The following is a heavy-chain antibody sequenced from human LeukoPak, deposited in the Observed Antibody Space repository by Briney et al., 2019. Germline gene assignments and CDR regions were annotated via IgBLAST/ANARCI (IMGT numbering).Heavy chain of an antibody. D-gene: IGHD2-2*01. V-gene: IGHV3-49*03. CDR3: AKPATSILIYFDS. J-gene: IGHJ4*02. Sequence: GGSLRLSCTASGFTFADYLMSWFRQAPGKGLEWVGFIRSKTYGGTTEYAASVKGRFTISRDDSKSIAYLQMNSLETEDTAVYYCAKPATSILIYFDSWGQGTLVTVSP. CDR1: GFTFADYL. CDR2: IRSKTYGGTT.